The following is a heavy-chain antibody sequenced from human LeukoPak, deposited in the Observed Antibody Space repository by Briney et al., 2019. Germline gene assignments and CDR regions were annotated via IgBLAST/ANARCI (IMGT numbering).Heavy chain of an antibody. CDR1: GGSISSGGYY. CDR3: ARDGSSGYYDETRDAFDI. V-gene: IGHV4-30-2*01. J-gene: IGHJ3*02. CDR2: IYHSGST. D-gene: IGHD3-22*01. Sequence: KPSQTLSLTCTVSGGSISSGGYYWSWIRQPPGKGLEWIGYIYHSGSTYYNPSLKSRVTISVDMSKNQFSLKLSSVTAADTAVYYCARDGSSGYYDETRDAFDIWGQGTMVTVSS.